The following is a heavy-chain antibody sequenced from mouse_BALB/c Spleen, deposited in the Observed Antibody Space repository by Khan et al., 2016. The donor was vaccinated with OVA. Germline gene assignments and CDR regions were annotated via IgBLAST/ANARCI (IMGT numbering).Heavy chain of an antibody. CDR3: ARGSGYVRFAY. CDR1: GYTFTDYA. J-gene: IGHJ3*01. CDR2: ISTYYGNT. Sequence: QVRLQQSGPELVRPGVSVKISCKGSGYTFTDYAMHWVKQSHAKSLEWIGVISTYYGNTDYNQKFKGKATMTVDKSSNTAYMELARFTSEDSAIYYCARGSGYVRFAYWGQGTLVTVSA. D-gene: IGHD2-2*01. V-gene: IGHV1S137*01.